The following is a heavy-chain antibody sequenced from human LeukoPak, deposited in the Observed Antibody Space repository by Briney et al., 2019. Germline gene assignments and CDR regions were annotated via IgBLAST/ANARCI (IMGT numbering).Heavy chain of an antibody. V-gene: IGHV3-53*05. Sequence: PGGSLRLSCAASGFSVSSNYMSWVRQAPGKGLEWVSVIYSGGSTYCADSVKGRFTISRDNSKNTLYLQMNSLRAEDTAVYYCAKFDIWSGYAMDVWGQGTTVTVSS. J-gene: IGHJ6*02. D-gene: IGHD3-3*01. CDR2: IYSGGST. CDR3: AKFDIWSGYAMDV. CDR1: GFSVSSNY.